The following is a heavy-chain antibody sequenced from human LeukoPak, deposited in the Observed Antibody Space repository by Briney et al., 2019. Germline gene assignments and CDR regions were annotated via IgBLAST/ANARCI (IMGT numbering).Heavy chain of an antibody. CDR1: GFTFSTYW. CDR3: ARARNYDSSAYYNDY. D-gene: IGHD3-22*01. J-gene: IGHJ4*02. CDR2: IKQDGSEK. Sequence: PGGSLRLSCAASGFTFSTYWMSWVRQAPGKGLEWVANIKQDGSEKYYVDSVKGRFTISRDNSKNTLYPQMGSLRAEDMAVYYCARARNYDSSAYYNDYWGQGTLVTVSS. V-gene: IGHV3-7*02.